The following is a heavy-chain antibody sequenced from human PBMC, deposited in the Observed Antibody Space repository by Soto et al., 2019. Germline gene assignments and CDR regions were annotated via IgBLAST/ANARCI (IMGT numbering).Heavy chain of an antibody. Sequence: QVQMVESGGGVVQPGRSLRLSCAASGCTFSSNGMHWVRQAPGKGLEWVAVISYDGSNKYYADSVKGRFTISRDNSKNTLSLQMNSLRAEDTAVYYRAKGGTMIWFDTWGPGTLVTVSS. J-gene: IGHJ5*02. D-gene: IGHD3-22*01. V-gene: IGHV3-30*18. CDR3: AKGGTMIWFDT. CDR1: GCTFSSNG. CDR2: ISYDGSNK.